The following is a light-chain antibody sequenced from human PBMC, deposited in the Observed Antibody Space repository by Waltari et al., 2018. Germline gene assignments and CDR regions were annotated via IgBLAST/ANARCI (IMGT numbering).Light chain of an antibody. J-gene: IGKJ1*01. CDR2: GAS. CDR1: ESVPANY. V-gene: IGKV3-20*01. Sequence: EIVLTQSPGTLSLSPGERATLSCRATESVPANYLAWYQQKPGQAPTLLISGASSRATGIPDRLSGRGSGTDFTLTIARLEPEDFALYYCQQYGETPWTFGQGTKVDLK. CDR3: QQYGETPWT.